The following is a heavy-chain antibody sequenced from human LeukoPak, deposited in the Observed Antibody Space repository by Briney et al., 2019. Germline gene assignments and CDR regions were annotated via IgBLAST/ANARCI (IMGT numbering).Heavy chain of an antibody. CDR2: IKQDGSEK. D-gene: IGHD6-6*01. CDR1: GFTFSSYW. CDR3: ARDRSSSFSGADDY. J-gene: IGHJ4*02. V-gene: IGHV3-7*01. Sequence: GGSLRLPCAASGFTFSSYWMSWVRQAPGKGLEWVANIKQDGSEKYYVDSVKGRFTISRDNAKNSLYLQMNSLRAEDTAVYYCARDRSSSFSGADDYWGQGTLVTVSS.